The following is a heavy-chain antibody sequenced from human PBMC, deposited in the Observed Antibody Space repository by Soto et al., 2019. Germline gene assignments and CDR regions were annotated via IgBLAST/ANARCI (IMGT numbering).Heavy chain of an antibody. Sequence: EVQLVESGGGLVQPGGSLRLSCAASGFTFSSYAMHWVRQAPWKGLEYVSAISSNGGSTDYANSVKGRFTISRDNSKNTLDLQMGSLRAEDMAVYYCARGGRGYEFDYWGQGTLVTVSS. V-gene: IGHV3-64*01. J-gene: IGHJ4*02. CDR3: ARGGRGYEFDY. CDR2: ISSNGGST. CDR1: GFTFSSYA. D-gene: IGHD5-12*01.